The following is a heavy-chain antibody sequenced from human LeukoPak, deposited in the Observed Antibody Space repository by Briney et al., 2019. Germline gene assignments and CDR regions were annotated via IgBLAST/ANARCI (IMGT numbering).Heavy chain of an antibody. CDR3: AREGGLENKYYYYYYMDV. V-gene: IGHV3-7*01. Sequence: PGGSLRLSCAASAFTFSSYWMSWVRRAPGKGLEWVANIKQDGSEKYYVDSVKGRFTISRDNAKNSLYLQMNSLRAEDTAVYYCAREGGLENKYYYYYYMDVWGKGTTVTVSS. CDR2: IKQDGSEK. J-gene: IGHJ6*03. CDR1: AFTFSSYW. D-gene: IGHD2/OR15-2a*01.